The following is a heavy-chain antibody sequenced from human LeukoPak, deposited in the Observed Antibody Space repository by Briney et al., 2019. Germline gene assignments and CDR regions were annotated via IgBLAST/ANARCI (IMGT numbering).Heavy chain of an antibody. J-gene: IGHJ5*02. CDR3: ATPSGVSWFDP. CDR1: GFTFSTYW. CDR2: ISGSGGST. Sequence: GGSLRLSCAASGFTFSTYWMHWVRQAPGKGLEWVSAISGSGGSTYYADSVKGRFTISRDNSKNTLYLQMNSLRAEDTAVYYCATPSGVSWFDPWGQGTLVTVSS. V-gene: IGHV3-23*01.